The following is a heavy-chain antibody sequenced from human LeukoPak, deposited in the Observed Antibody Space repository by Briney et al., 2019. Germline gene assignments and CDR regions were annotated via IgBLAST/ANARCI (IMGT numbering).Heavy chain of an antibody. V-gene: IGHV4-34*01. CDR1: GGSFSGYY. CDR2: INHSRST. Sequence: SETLSLTCAVYGGSFSGYYWSWIRQPPGKGLEWIGEINHSRSTNYNPSLKSRVTISVDTSKNQFSLQLSSVTAADTAVYYCARVTNIVVVPAAILYYYYYMDVWGKGTTVTVSS. D-gene: IGHD2-2*02. J-gene: IGHJ6*03. CDR3: ARVTNIVVVPAAILYYYYYMDV.